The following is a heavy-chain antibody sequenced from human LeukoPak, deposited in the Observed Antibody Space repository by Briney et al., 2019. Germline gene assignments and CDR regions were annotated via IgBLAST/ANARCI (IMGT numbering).Heavy chain of an antibody. J-gene: IGHJ5*02. CDR1: GFTFNKYA. Sequence: GGSLRLSCAASGFTFNKYAMTWVRQAPGQGLEWVSGLSDSGASTFYAESVRGRFTISRDNSKNMLYLHINSLRAEDTAVYYCAKDARTGAWNIGDSWFDPWGQGTLVTVSS. CDR3: AKDARTGAWNIGDSWFDP. CDR2: LSDSGAST. V-gene: IGHV3-23*01. D-gene: IGHD2/OR15-2a*01.